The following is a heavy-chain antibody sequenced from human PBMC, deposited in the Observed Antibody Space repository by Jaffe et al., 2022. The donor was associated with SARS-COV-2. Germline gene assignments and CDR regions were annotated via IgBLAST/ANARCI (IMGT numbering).Heavy chain of an antibody. J-gene: IGHJ4*02. CDR1: GFTFTDYY. V-gene: IGHV1-2*06. D-gene: IGHD2-8*01. CDR2: INPNSGGT. Sequence: QVHLVQSGAEVKKPGASVNVSCKASGFTFTDYYIHWVRQAPGQGLEWMGRINPNSGGTNYPQKFQGRVTVTRDTSITTAYMELSGLTSDDTAVYYCSRTKAPYYFDSWGQGTLVTVSS. CDR3: SRTKAPYYFDS.